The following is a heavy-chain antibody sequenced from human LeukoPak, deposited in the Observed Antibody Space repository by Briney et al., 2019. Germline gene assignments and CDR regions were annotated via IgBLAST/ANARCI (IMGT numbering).Heavy chain of an antibody. CDR3: ARGAYCNTTNCYAPDYHYMDV. CDR2: FFNDNL. Sequence: SQTLSLTCTVSGGSIRNYYWSWIRQSPGRGLEWIGYFFNDNLNYNSALKSRLTISVATSKDQLSLSLSSVTAADTAVYFCARGAYCNTTNCYAPDYHYMDVWGKGTTVTVSS. D-gene: IGHD2-2*01. J-gene: IGHJ6*03. V-gene: IGHV4-59*01. CDR1: GGSIRNYY.